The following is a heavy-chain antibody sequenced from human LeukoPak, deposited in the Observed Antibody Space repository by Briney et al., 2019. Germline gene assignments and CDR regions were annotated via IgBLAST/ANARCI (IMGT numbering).Heavy chain of an antibody. Sequence: ASLKVSCKASGYTFTSYDINWVRQATGQGLEWMGWMNPNSGNTGYAQKFQGRVTMTRNTSISTAYMELSSLRSEDTAVYYCARTPGAAGRKNWFDPWGQGTLVTVSS. J-gene: IGHJ5*02. CDR2: MNPNSGNT. CDR3: ARTPGAAGRKNWFDP. D-gene: IGHD6-13*01. V-gene: IGHV1-8*01. CDR1: GYTFTSYD.